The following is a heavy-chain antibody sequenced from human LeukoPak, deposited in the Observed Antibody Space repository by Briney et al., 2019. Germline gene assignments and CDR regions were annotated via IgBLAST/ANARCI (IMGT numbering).Heavy chain of an antibody. V-gene: IGHV1-69*05. CDR3: AWGTGTTLQYYYYYMDV. CDR2: IIPIFGTA. Sequence: ASVKVSCKASGGTFSSYAISWVRQAPGQGLEWMGGIIPIFGTANYAQKFQGRVTITTDESTSTAYMELSSLRSEDTAVYYCAWGTGTTLQYYYYYMDVWSKGTTVTVSS. D-gene: IGHD1-1*01. J-gene: IGHJ6*03. CDR1: GGTFSSYA.